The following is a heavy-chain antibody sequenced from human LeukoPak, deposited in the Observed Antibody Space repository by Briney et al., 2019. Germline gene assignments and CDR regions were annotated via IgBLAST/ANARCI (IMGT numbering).Heavy chain of an antibody. CDR1: GYTFTSYD. Sequence: ALVKVSCKASGYTFTSYDFNWVRQATGQRPEWMGWMSPNSGDTGYAQKFQDRVTMTRNTSISTAYMGLSSLRSDDTAVYYCARGPPNWGYDYWGPGTLVTVSS. D-gene: IGHD7-27*01. V-gene: IGHV1-8*01. CDR3: ARGPPNWGYDY. CDR2: MSPNSGDT. J-gene: IGHJ4*02.